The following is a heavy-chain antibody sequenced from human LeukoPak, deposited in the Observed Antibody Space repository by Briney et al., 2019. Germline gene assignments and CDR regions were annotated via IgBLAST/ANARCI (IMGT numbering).Heavy chain of an antibody. CDR2: INPNSGGT. D-gene: IGHD3-9*01. CDR1: GYTFTGYY. V-gene: IGHV1-2*02. Sequence: ASVKVSCKASGYTFTGYYMHWVRQAPGQGLEWMGWINPNSGGTNYAQKFQGRFTMTRDTSISTAYMELSRLRSDDTAVYYCARVRRRGDYDILTGFDYWGQGTLVTVSS. CDR3: ARVRRRGDYDILTGFDY. J-gene: IGHJ4*02.